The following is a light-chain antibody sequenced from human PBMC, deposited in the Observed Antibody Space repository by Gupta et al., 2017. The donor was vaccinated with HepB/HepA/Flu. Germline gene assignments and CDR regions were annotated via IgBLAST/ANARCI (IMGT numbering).Light chain of an antibody. CDR2: DAS. J-gene: IGKJ4*01. CDR3: QQYGSTPLT. CDR1: ESVRSKY. Sequence: EIVFTQSTAPLSLSPGERATLPCGASESVRSKYLAWYQQKPGLAPRLLMYDASKRATGLPDRFSGSGSGTDFTLTISRLEPEDVAVYYCQQYGSTPLTFGGGTKVEIK. V-gene: IGKV3D-20*01.